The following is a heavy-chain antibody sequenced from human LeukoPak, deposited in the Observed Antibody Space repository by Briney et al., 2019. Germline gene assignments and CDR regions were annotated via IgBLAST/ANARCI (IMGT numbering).Heavy chain of an antibody. V-gene: IGHV4-39*01. J-gene: IGHJ4*02. D-gene: IGHD1-1*01. Sequence: SETLSLTCTVSGGAISNNNYYWAWIRQPPGKGLECIGSIYYSGSPYYNPSLKSRVTISVDTSKNQFSLRLSSVTAADTAVYYCATWRTAKTGFDYWGQGTLVTVSS. CDR3: ATWRTAKTGFDY. CDR2: IYYSGSP. CDR1: GGAISNNNYY.